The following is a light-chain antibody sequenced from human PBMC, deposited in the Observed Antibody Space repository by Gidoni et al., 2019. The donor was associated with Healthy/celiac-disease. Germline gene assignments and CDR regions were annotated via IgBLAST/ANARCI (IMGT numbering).Light chain of an antibody. J-gene: IGKJ1*01. CDR2: KAS. CDR3: QQYNSYSVT. CDR1: QSISSW. V-gene: IGKV1-5*03. Sequence: DIQMTQSPSTLSASVVDRITITCRASQSISSWLAWYQKKTGKAPKLLIYKASSLESRVPSRFSGSGSGTEVTLTISSLQPDDFATYYCQQYNSYSVTFGQGTKVEIK.